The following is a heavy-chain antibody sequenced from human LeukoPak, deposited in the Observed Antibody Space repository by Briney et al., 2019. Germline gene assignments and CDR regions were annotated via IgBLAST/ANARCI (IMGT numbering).Heavy chain of an antibody. CDR3: AHRQIQGIMFGGGGFDP. Sequence: SGPTLVNPTQTLTLTCTFSGFSLSTSRVGVGRIRQPPGKALEWLALIYWDDDKRYSPSLKSRLTITKDTSKNQVVLIMTNMDPVDTGTYYCAHRQIQGIMFGGGGFDPWGQGTLVTVSS. J-gene: IGHJ5*02. D-gene: IGHD3-16*01. CDR2: IYWDDDK. CDR1: GFSLSTSRVG. V-gene: IGHV2-5*02.